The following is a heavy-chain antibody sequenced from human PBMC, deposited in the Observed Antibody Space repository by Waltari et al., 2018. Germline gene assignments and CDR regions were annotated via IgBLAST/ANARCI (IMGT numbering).Heavy chain of an antibody. J-gene: IGHJ4*02. CDR2: INHSGST. CDR3: ARGSRRFGAAAGTRSFDY. V-gene: IGHV4-34*01. Sequence: QVQLQQWGAGLLKPSETLSLTCAVYGGSFSGYYWSWIRQPPGKGLEWIGEINHSGSTNYNPSLKSQVTRSVDTSKNQFSLKLSSVTAADTAVYYCARGSRRFGAAAGTRSFDYWGQGTLVTVSS. D-gene: IGHD6-13*01. CDR1: GGSFSGYY.